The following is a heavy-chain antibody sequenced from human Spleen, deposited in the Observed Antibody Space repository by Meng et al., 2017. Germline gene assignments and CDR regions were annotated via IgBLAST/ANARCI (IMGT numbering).Heavy chain of an antibody. CDR2: INHSGST. D-gene: IGHD3-10*01. CDR3: ASQVFSGLNWFGP. J-gene: IGHJ5*02. CDR1: GGSFSGYY. Sequence: QVQLQQGGSGLLKPSETLSLTCAGYGGSFSGYYWSWIRQPPGKGLEWIGEINHSGSTNYNPSLKSRVTISVDTSKNQFSLKLSSVTAADTAVYYCASQVFSGLNWFGPWGQGTLVTVSS. V-gene: IGHV4-34*01.